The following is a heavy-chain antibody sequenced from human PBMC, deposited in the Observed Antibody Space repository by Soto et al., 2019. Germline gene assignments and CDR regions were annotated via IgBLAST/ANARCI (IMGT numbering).Heavy chain of an antibody. CDR2: IYPSVSS. Sequence: PSETLSLTCSVAGFAISRGYYWCWVRQPPGKGLEWIGSIYPSVSSYHNPSLETRVRLSIDTSKNQFTLNLTSVTAADTALYYCAREKVGTTFFDNWGQGIQVTVSS. J-gene: IGHJ4*02. CDR3: AREKVGTTFFDN. D-gene: IGHD1-1*01. V-gene: IGHV4-38-2*02. CDR1: GFAISRGYY.